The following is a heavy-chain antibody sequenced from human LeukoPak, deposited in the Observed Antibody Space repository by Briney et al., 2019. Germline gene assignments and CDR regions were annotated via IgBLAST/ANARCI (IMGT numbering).Heavy chain of an antibody. CDR3: ARWGAHSGSTLDAFGI. J-gene: IGHJ3*02. CDR1: GGSISSYY. D-gene: IGHD5-12*01. CDR2: IYYSGST. V-gene: IGHV4-59*01. Sequence: ASETLSLTCTVSGGSISSYYWSWIRQPPGKGLEWIGYIYYSGSTNYNPSLKSRVTISVDTSKNQFSLKLSSVTAADTAVYYCARWGAHSGSTLDAFGIWGQGTMVTVSS.